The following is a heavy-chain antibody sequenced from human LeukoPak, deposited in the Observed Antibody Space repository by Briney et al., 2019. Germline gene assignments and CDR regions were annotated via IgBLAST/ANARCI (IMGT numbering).Heavy chain of an antibody. D-gene: IGHD3-22*01. CDR2: IYYSGST. CDR1: GGSISSYY. Sequence: PSETLSLTCTVSGGSISSYYWSWIRQPPGKGLEWIGYIYYSGSTNYNPSLKSRVTISVDTSKNQFSLKLSSVTAADTAVYYCAGASSYFNSRGQRTFDIWGRGTMVTVSS. CDR3: AGASSYFNSRGQRTFDI. V-gene: IGHV4-59*01. J-gene: IGHJ3*02.